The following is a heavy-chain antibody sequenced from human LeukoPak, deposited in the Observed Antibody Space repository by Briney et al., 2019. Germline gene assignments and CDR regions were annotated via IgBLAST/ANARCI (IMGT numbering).Heavy chain of an antibody. CDR3: ARGDILTGYMYYFDY. CDR2: IYYSGST. D-gene: IGHD3-9*01. CDR1: GGSISSSSYY. J-gene: IGHJ4*02. V-gene: IGHV4-39*07. Sequence: PSETLSLTCTVSGGSISGGSISSSSYYWGWIRQPPGKGLEWIGSIYYSGSTNYNPSLKSRVTISVDTSKNQFSLKLSSVTAADTAVYYCARGDILTGYMYYFDYWGQGTLVTVSS.